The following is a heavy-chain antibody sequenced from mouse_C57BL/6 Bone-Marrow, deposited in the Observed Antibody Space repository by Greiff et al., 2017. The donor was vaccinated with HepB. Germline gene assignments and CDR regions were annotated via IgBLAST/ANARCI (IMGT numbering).Heavy chain of an antibody. V-gene: IGHV1-39*01. CDR2: INPNYGTT. D-gene: IGHD1-1*01. Sequence: VQLKESGPELVKPGASVKISCKASGYSFTDYNMNWVKQSNGKSLEWIGVINPNYGTTSYNQKFKGKATLTVDQSSSTAYMQLTSLTSEDSAVYYCARSSLYYYGSRGFAYWGQGTLVTVSA. J-gene: IGHJ3*01. CDR3: ARSSLYYYGSRGFAY. CDR1: GYSFTDYN.